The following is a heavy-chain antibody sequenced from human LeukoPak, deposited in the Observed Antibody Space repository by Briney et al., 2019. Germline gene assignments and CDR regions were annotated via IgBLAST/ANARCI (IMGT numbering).Heavy chain of an antibody. Sequence: ETLSLTCAVYGGSFSGYYWSWIRQPPGKGLEWVSSISSSSSYIYYADSVKGRFTISRDNAKNSLYLQMNSLRAEDTAVYYCARRGPYFDYWGQGILVTVSS. D-gene: IGHD3-10*01. CDR1: GGSFSGYY. CDR3: ARRGPYFDY. J-gene: IGHJ4*02. V-gene: IGHV3-21*01. CDR2: ISSSSSYI.